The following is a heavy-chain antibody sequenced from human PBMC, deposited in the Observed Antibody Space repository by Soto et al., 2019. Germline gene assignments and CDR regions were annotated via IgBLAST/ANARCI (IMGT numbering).Heavy chain of an antibody. Sequence: SVKGSCKASGGSFSSYAISWLRQAPGQGLEWMGGIIPIFGTANYAQKFQGRVTITADESTSTAYMELSSLRSEDTAVYYCAREGFYGSGLLNYYYYGMDVWGQGTTVTVSS. CDR2: IIPIFGTA. CDR1: GGSFSSYA. J-gene: IGHJ6*02. D-gene: IGHD3-10*01. CDR3: AREGFYGSGLLNYYYYGMDV. V-gene: IGHV1-69*13.